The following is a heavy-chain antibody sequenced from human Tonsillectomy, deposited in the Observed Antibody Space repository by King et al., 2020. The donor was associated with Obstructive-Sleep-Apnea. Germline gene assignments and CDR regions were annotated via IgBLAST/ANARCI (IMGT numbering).Heavy chain of an antibody. CDR1: GGSFSDYY. V-gene: IGHV4-34*01. J-gene: IGHJ5*02. Sequence: VQLQQWGAGLLKPSETLSLTCAVFGGSFSDYYWSWIRQPPGKGLEWIGEINHSVSTNYNPSLKSRVTISVDTSKNQVSLKLNSVTAADTAVYYCARGSGAAAVNWFDPWGQGTLVTVSS. CDR3: ARGSGAAAVNWFDP. D-gene: IGHD6-13*01. CDR2: INHSVST.